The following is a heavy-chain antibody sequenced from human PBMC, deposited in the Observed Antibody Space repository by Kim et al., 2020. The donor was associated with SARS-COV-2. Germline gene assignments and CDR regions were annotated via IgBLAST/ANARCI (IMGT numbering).Heavy chain of an antibody. J-gene: IGHJ4*02. CDR3: ASFSTSAAASSGH. V-gene: IGHV3-21*06. Sequence: YADSVKGRFTISRDNARNSLYLQMNSLRVDDTAVYYCASFSTSAAASSGHWGQGTLVTVSS. D-gene: IGHD6-13*01.